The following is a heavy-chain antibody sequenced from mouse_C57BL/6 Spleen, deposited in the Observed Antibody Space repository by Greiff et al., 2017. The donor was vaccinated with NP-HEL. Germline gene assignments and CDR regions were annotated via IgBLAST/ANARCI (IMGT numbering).Heavy chain of an antibody. Sequence: VQLQQSGPELVKPGASVKISCKASGYAFSSSWMNWVKQRPGKGLEWIGRIYPGDGDTNYNGKFKGKATLTADKSSSTAYMQLSSLTSEDSAVYFCGRQLSYHGTFAYWGQGTLVTVSA. V-gene: IGHV1-82*01. J-gene: IGHJ3*01. CDR2: IYPGDGDT. CDR1: GYAFSSSW. D-gene: IGHD1-1*01. CDR3: GRQLSYHGTFAY.